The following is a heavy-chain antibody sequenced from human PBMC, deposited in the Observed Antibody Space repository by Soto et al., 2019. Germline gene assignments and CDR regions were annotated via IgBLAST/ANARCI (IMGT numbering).Heavy chain of an antibody. J-gene: IGHJ6*02. D-gene: IGHD5-18*01. V-gene: IGHV3-23*01. Sequence: PGGSLRLSCAASGFTFSSYAMSWVRQAPGKGLEWVSSISGSGGTTYYAASVKGRFTISRDNSKNTLYLQMNSLRAEDTAVYYCAKAEYSYGYGFYYGMDVWGQGTTVTVSS. CDR3: AKAEYSYGYGFYYGMDV. CDR2: ISGSGGTT. CDR1: GFTFSSYA.